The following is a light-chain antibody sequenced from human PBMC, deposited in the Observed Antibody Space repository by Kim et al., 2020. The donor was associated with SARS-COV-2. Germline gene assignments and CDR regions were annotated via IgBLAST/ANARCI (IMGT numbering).Light chain of an antibody. V-gene: IGKV3-15*01. J-gene: IGKJ4*01. CDR2: DAS. CDR1: QPVGSN. Sequence: IVMPQSPVTLSVSPGEGATLSCTASQPVGSNLAWYQQKPGQTPRLLIYDASIRDSGIPARFSGSGSGTDFTLTISSLQSEDFAVYYCQQYNTWRSLTFGGGTKVDIK. CDR3: QQYNTWRSLT.